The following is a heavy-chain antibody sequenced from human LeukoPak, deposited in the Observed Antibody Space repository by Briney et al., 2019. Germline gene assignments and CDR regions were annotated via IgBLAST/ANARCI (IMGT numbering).Heavy chain of an antibody. D-gene: IGHD3-22*01. CDR3: VSGVSYYDSSGYLDAFDI. CDR2: IIPIFGTA. J-gene: IGHJ3*02. Sequence: ASVKVSCKAFGGSFSSEAISWVRQAPGQGLEWMGGIIPIFGTANYAQKFQGRVTITTDESTSTAYMELRSLRSDDTAVYYCVSGVSYYDSSGYLDAFDIWGQGTMVTVSS. V-gene: IGHV1-69*05. CDR1: GGSFSSEA.